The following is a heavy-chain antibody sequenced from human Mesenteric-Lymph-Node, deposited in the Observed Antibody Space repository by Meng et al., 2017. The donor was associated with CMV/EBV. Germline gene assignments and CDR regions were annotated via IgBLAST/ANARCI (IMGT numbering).Heavy chain of an antibody. CDR3: ARDYPFRAVTPKYIWFDP. V-gene: IGHV1-18*01. J-gene: IGHJ5*02. D-gene: IGHD4-11*01. CDR1: GYTFTSYG. CDR2: ISAYNGNT. Sequence: ASVKVSCKASGYTFTSYGISWVRQAPGQGLEWMGWISAYNGNTNYAQKLQGRVTMTTDTSTSTAYMELRSLRSDDTAVYYCARDYPFRAVTPKYIWFDPWGQGTLVTVSS.